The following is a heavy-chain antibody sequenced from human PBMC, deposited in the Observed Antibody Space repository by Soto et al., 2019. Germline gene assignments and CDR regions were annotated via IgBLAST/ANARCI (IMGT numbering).Heavy chain of an antibody. CDR2: IYNSGIT. V-gene: IGHV4-30-4*01. Sequence: SETLSLTCTVSGGSISSGDYSWSWVRQSPGKGLEWIGHIYNSGITYYNPSLKSRVVISIDTSRNQFSLRLNSLTAADRAVYFCARGVTVFGLVSRFWFDPRAQRTVVTVSS. J-gene: IGHJ5*02. CDR1: GGSISSGDYS. D-gene: IGHD3-3*01. CDR3: ARGVTVFGLVSRFWFDP.